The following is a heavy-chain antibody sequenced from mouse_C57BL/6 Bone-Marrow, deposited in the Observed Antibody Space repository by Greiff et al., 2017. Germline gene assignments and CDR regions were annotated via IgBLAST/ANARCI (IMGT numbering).Heavy chain of an antibody. CDR1: GFTFSSYA. V-gene: IGHV5-4*01. Sequence: EVKLVESGGGLVKPGGSLKLSCAASGFTFSSYAMSWVRQTPEKRLEWVATISDGGSYTYYPDNVKGRFTISRDNAKNNLYLQMSHLKSEDTAMYYCARDAHYYGSSPWYFDVWGTGTTVTVSS. D-gene: IGHD1-1*01. CDR2: ISDGGSYT. J-gene: IGHJ1*03. CDR3: ARDAHYYGSSPWYFDV.